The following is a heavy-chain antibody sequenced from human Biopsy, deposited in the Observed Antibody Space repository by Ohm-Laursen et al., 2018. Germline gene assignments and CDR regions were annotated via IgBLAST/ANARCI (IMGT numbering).Heavy chain of an antibody. CDR1: DGSISNIINY. V-gene: IGHV4-39*01. CDR3: ARHSFGSGRDF. CDR2: IYHTGIT. D-gene: IGHD3-10*01. Sequence: SQTLSLTCTVTDGSISNIINYWGWIRQPLGKGLEWLGSIYHTGITDYTPSLKRRVTISVDTSNNQFSLKLSSLTAADTAVYYCARHSFGSGRDFWGQGALVTVSS. J-gene: IGHJ4*02.